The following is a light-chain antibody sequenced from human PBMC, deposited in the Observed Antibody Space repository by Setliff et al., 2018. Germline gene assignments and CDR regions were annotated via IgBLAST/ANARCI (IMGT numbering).Light chain of an antibody. Sequence: ALTQPASLSGSPGQSITIACTGLSSDVTDYQFVSWYQQHPGKAPKLLLSDVNNRPSGVSGRFAGAKSGNTASLTISGLQAEDEAVYYCSSNTNSATLCVFGGGTKVTVL. J-gene: IGLJ2*01. CDR2: DVN. V-gene: IGLV2-14*03. CDR1: SSDVTDYQF. CDR3: SSNTNSATLCV.